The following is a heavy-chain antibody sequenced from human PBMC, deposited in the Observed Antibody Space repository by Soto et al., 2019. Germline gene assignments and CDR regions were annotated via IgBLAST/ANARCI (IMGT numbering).Heavy chain of an antibody. CDR2: IYYSGST. D-gene: IGHD3-16*01. CDR1: GGSISSGGYY. J-gene: IGHJ4*02. CDR3: ARTTRGANVYDY. Sequence: PSETLSLTCTVSGGSISSGGYYWSWIRQHPGKGLEWIGYIYYSGSTYYNPSLKSRVTISVDTSKNQFSLWLSSVTAEATVVYYWARTTRGANVYDYRGQGTLVTVSS. V-gene: IGHV4-31*03.